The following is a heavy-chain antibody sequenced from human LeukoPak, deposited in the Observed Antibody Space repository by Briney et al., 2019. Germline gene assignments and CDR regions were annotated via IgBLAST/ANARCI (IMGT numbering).Heavy chain of an antibody. Sequence: GGSLRLSCAASGFTFSNAWMSWVRQAPGKGLEWVGRIKSKTDGGTTDYAAPVKGRFTISRDDSKNTLYLQMSSLKTEDTAVYYCVLRYFDWLYYGMDVWGQGTTVTVSS. J-gene: IGHJ6*02. CDR2: IKSKTDGGTT. D-gene: IGHD3-9*01. V-gene: IGHV3-15*01. CDR3: VLRYFDWLYYGMDV. CDR1: GFTFSNAW.